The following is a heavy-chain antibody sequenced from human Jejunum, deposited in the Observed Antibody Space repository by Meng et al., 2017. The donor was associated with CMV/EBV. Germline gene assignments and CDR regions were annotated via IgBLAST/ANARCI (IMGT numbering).Heavy chain of an antibody. CDR2: ISSSSSYI. CDR1: GFTFTSYS. Sequence: AASGFTFTSYSMNWVRQAPGKGLEWVSSISSSSSYIYYADSVKGRFTISRDNAKNSLYLQMTSLRAEDTAVYYCARAGGIYDSPDVWGQGTTVTVSS. J-gene: IGHJ6*02. V-gene: IGHV3-21*01. D-gene: IGHD3-3*01. CDR3: ARAGGIYDSPDV.